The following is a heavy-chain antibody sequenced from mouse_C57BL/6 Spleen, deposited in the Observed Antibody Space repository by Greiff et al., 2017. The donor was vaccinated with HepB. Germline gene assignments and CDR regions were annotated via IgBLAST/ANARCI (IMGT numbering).Heavy chain of an antibody. D-gene: IGHD2-4*01. CDR1: GYTFTSYG. CDR3: RSYDYDGRGLDY. Sequence: VQLQQSGAELARPGASVKLSCKASGYTFTSYGISWVKQRTGQGLEWIGEIYPRSGNTYYNEKFKGKATLTADKSSSTAYMELRSLTSEDSAVYFCRSYDYDGRGLDYWGQGTTLTVSS. J-gene: IGHJ2*01. CDR2: IYPRSGNT. V-gene: IGHV1-81*01.